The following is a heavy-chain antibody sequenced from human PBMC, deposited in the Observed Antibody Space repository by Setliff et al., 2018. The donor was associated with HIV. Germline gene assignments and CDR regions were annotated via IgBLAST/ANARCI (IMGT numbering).Heavy chain of an antibody. Sequence: PSETLSLTCTVSGGSFSSYHWSWIRHPAGKGLEWIGHIFASGSTKYNPSLESRVTMSVATSRTQFSLKLRSVTAADTAVYYCARVWASGVASAMDYHYYMDVWGKGTSVTVSS. CDR1: GGSFSSYH. CDR2: IFASGST. V-gene: IGHV4-4*07. CDR3: ARVWASGVASAMDYHYYMDV. J-gene: IGHJ6*03. D-gene: IGHD2-2*01.